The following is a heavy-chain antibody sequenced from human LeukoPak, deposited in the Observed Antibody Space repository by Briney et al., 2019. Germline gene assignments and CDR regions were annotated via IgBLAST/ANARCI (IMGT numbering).Heavy chain of an antibody. V-gene: IGHV3-33*01. Sequence: GGSLRLSCAASGFTFSSYGMHWVRQAPGKGLEWVAVIWYDGSNKYYADSVKGRFTISRDNSKNTLYLQMNSLRADDTALYYCARDPDSRGTEPPFFDHWGRGTLVTVSS. CDR3: ARDPDSRGTEPPFFDH. D-gene: IGHD3-22*01. J-gene: IGHJ4*02. CDR2: IWYDGSNK. CDR1: GFTFSSYG.